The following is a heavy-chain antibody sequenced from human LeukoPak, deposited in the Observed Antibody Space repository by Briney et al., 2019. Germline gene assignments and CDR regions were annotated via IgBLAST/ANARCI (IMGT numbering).Heavy chain of an antibody. CDR3: ARDSGSYYAKGGADY. CDR2: IIPIFGTA. CDR1: GGTFSSYA. D-gene: IGHD1-26*01. Sequence: ASVKVSCKASGGTFSSYAISWVRQAPGQGLEWMGGIIPIFGTANYAQKFQGRVTITADESTSTAYMELSSLRSEDTAVYYCARDSGSYYAKGGADYWGQGTLVTVSS. V-gene: IGHV1-69*13. J-gene: IGHJ4*02.